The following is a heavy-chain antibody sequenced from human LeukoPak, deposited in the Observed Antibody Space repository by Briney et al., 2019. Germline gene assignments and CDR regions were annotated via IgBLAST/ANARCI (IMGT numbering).Heavy chain of an antibody. CDR1: GGSISSYY. Sequence: SETLSLTCTVSGGSISSYYWSWIRQPPGKGLEWIGYIYYSGSTNYNPSLESRVTISVDTSKNQFSLKLSSVTAAGTAVYYCARSGYSYGYDYWGQGTLVTVSS. CDR3: ARSGYSYGYDY. CDR2: IYYSGST. J-gene: IGHJ4*02. D-gene: IGHD5-18*01. V-gene: IGHV4-59*01.